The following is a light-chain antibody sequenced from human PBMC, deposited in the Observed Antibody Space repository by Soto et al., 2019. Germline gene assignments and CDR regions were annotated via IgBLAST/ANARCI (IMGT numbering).Light chain of an antibody. V-gene: IGLV2-8*01. Sequence: QSALTQPPSASGSPGQSVTISCTGTSSDIGAYNYVSWFQQHPGEAPKLIISEVNKLPSGVPDRFSGSKSGNTASLTVSGLQAEDEADYYCTSYGGSDNLMFGGGTKLTVL. J-gene: IGLJ3*02. CDR1: SSDIGAYNY. CDR3: TSYGGSDNLM. CDR2: EVN.